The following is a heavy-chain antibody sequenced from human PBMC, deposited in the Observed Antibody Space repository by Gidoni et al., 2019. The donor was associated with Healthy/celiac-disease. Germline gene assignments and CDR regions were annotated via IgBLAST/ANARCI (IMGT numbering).Heavy chain of an antibody. D-gene: IGHD3-10*01. Sequence: QVQLVQSGAEVQKPGASVKVSCKASGYTFTGYYMHWVRQAPGQGLEWTGRINPNSGGTNYAQKFQGWVTMTRNTSISTAYMVLSRLRSDDTAVYYCARELYGSGSYNAFDIWGQGTMVTVSS. CDR1: GYTFTGYY. CDR3: ARELYGSGSYNAFDI. J-gene: IGHJ3*02. V-gene: IGHV1-2*04. CDR2: INPNSGGT.